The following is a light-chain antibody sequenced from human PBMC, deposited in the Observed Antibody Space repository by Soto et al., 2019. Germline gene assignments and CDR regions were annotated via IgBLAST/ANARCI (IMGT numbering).Light chain of an antibody. CDR3: QQYGGSSWT. CDR1: QSVSSSY. Sequence: EIVLTQSPGTLSLSPGERATLSCRASQSVSSSYLAWYHQIPGQAPRLLIFGASSRATGIPDRFSGSGSGTDFTLTISRLEPEDFAVYYCQQYGGSSWTFGQGTKVDIK. J-gene: IGKJ1*01. CDR2: GAS. V-gene: IGKV3-20*01.